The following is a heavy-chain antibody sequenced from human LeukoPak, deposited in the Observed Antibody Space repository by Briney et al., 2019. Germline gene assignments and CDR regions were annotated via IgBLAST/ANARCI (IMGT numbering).Heavy chain of an antibody. D-gene: IGHD2-15*01. CDR2: ISSDGSNQ. V-gene: IGHV3-30-3*01. CDR1: GFTFSNYA. J-gene: IGHJ4*02. Sequence: PGGSLRLSCAASGFTFSNYAFHWVRQAPGKGLEWVAVISSDGSNQYYADSVKGRFTIPRDNSKNTLYLQMNSLRAEDTAVYYCARENYCSGGSCFNFDYWGRGTLVTVSS. CDR3: ARENYCSGGSCFNFDY.